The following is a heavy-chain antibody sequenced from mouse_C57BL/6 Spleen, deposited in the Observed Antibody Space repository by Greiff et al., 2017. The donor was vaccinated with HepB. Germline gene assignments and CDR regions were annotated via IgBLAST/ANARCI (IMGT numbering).Heavy chain of an antibody. CDR2: IYPGSGST. V-gene: IGHV1-55*01. J-gene: IGHJ1*03. D-gene: IGHD2-12*01. CDR3: ARLDDFYWYFDV. Sequence: QVHVKQPGAELVKPGASVKMSCKASGYTFTSYWITWVKQRPGQGLEWIGDIYPGSGSTNYNEKFKSKATLTVDTSSSTAYMQLSSLTSEDSAVYYCARLDDFYWYFDVWGTGTTVTVSS. CDR1: GYTFTSYW.